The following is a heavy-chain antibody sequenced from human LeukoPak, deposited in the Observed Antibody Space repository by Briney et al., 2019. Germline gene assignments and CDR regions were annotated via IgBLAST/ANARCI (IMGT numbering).Heavy chain of an antibody. Sequence: SQTLSLTCTVSGGSISSGDYYWSWIRQPPGKGLEWIGYIYYSGSTNYNPSLKSRVTISVDTSKNQFSLKLSSVTAADTAVYYCAGHEQQLAYYFDYWGQGTLVTVSS. D-gene: IGHD6-13*01. CDR1: GGSISSGDYY. V-gene: IGHV4-30-4*01. CDR2: IYYSGST. J-gene: IGHJ4*02. CDR3: AGHEQQLAYYFDY.